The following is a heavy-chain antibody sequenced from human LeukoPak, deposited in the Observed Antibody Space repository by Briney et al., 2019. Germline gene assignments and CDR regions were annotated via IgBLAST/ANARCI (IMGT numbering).Heavy chain of an antibody. CDR2: IYYSGRT. J-gene: IGHJ4*02. D-gene: IGHD2-2*01. V-gene: IGHV4-39*01. CDR3: ARSQATAMVSDY. CDR1: GGSLNVSSYY. Sequence: KPSETLSLTCTVSGGSLNVSSYYWGWIRQPPGKGLEWIGSIYYSGRTYYNPSLKIRVTIFVDTSKNQFSLKLNSATAADTAVYYCARSQATAMVSDYWGQGTLVAVSS.